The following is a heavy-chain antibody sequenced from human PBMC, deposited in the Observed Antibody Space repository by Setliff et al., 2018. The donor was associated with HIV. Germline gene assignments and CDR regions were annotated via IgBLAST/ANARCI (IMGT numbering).Heavy chain of an antibody. CDR3: AREDFWSGDQDYYYMDV. D-gene: IGHD3-3*01. J-gene: IGHJ6*03. CDR1: GGSISSGDYY. V-gene: IGHV4-31*03. Sequence: PSETLSLTCTVSGGSISSGDYYWTWIRQHPGKCLEWIGYIYYSGSTYYNPSLKSRVTISVDTSKNQFSLKLSSVTAADTAVYYCAREDFWSGDQDYYYMDVWGKGTTVTVSS. CDR2: IYYSGST.